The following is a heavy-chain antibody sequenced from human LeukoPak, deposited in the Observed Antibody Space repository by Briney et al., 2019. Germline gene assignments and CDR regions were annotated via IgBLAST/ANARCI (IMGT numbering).Heavy chain of an antibody. V-gene: IGHV3-30*03. CDR3: AAGYYFGDY. CDR1: GFTFSSYG. D-gene: IGHD3-22*01. CDR2: ISHDGSNK. Sequence: PGRSLRLSCAASGFTFSSYGMHWVRQAPGKGLEWVATISHDGSNKYYADSVKGRFTISRDNSKNTLYLQTNSLRAEDTALYYCAAGYYFGDYWGQGTLVTVSS. J-gene: IGHJ4*02.